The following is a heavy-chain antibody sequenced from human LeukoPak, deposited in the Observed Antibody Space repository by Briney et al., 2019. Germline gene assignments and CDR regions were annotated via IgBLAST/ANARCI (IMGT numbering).Heavy chain of an antibody. Sequence: GGSLRLSCAASGFTFSGYWMHWVRQAPGKGLVGVSRINTDGSSTSYADSVKGRFTISRDNAKNTLYLQMNSLRAEDTAVYYCASTAGSSSSKGDYYYYYMDVWGKGTTVTVS. CDR3: ASTAGSSSSKGDYYYYYMDV. J-gene: IGHJ6*03. V-gene: IGHV3-74*01. CDR2: INTDGSST. CDR1: GFTFSGYW. D-gene: IGHD6-6*01.